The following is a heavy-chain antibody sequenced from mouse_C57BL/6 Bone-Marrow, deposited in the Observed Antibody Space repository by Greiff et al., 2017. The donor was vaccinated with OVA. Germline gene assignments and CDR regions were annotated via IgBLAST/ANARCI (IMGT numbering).Heavy chain of an antibody. J-gene: IGHJ4*01. CDR2: SRNKANDYTT. CDR3: ARDAGGDY. Sequence: EVQRVESGGGLVQSGRSLRLSCATSGFTFSDFYMEWVRQAPGKGLEWIAASRNKANDYTTEYSASVKGRFIVSRDTSQSILYLQMNALRAEDTAIYYCARDAGGDYWGQGTSVTVSS. CDR1: GFTFSDFY. V-gene: IGHV7-1*01.